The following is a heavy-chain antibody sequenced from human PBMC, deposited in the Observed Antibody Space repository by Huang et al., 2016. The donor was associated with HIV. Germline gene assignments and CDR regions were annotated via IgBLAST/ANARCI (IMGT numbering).Heavy chain of an antibody. CDR2: INPDVDST. J-gene: IGHJ6*02. CDR3: AREGQGYAMDV. Sequence: QVQLVQSGAEVKKPGASVKVSCKTSGYTFTSYSFHWVRPAPGQGLEWMGIINPDVDSTSYAPKFQGRVTMTRDTSTSTVYMELSSLRSEDTAMYYCAREGQGYAMDVWGQGTTVTVSS. V-gene: IGHV1-46*01. CDR1: GYTFTSYS.